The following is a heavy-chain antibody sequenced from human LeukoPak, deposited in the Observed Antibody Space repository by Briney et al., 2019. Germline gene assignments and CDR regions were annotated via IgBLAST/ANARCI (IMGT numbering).Heavy chain of an antibody. Sequence: SETLSLTCTVSGGSITSSSYYWGWIRQPPGKGLEWIGSIYYSGSTYYNPSLKSRVTISVDTSKNQFSLKLSSVTAADTAVYYCAKHLEWSGYGYLYFDYWGQGTLVTVSS. D-gene: IGHD3-3*01. CDR1: GGSITSSSYY. CDR3: AKHLEWSGYGYLYFDY. CDR2: IYYSGST. J-gene: IGHJ4*02. V-gene: IGHV4-39*01.